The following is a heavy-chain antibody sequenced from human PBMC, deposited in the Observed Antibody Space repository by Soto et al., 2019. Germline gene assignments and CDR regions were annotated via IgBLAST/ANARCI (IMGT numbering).Heavy chain of an antibody. CDR1: GFTFDDYA. V-gene: IGHV3-9*01. Sequence: EVQLVESGGGLVQPGRSLRLSCAASGFTFDDYAMQWVRQAPGKGLEWVSGISWNSGSIGYADSVKGRFTISRDNAKNSLYLQMNSLRAEDTALYYCAKDIDRSPDAFDIWGQGTMVTVSS. CDR2: ISWNSGSI. J-gene: IGHJ3*02. D-gene: IGHD3-9*01. CDR3: AKDIDRSPDAFDI.